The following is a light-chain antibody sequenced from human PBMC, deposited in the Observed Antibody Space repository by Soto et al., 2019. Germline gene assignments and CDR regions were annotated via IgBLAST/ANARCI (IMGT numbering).Light chain of an antibody. CDR2: DAS. CDR3: QPRSNWPPVIT. CDR1: QSFSSY. J-gene: IGKJ5*01. V-gene: IGKV3-11*01. Sequence: EIVLTQSPGTLSLSPGERATLSCRASQSFSSYLAWYQQKPGQAPRLLIYDASKRATGIPARFSGRGSGTDFTLTISSLEPEDFAVYYCQPRSNWPPVITFGQGTRLEIK.